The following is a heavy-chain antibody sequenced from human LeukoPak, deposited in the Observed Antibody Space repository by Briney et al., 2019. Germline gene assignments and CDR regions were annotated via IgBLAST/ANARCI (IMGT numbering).Heavy chain of an antibody. CDR1: GFIFSSYW. D-gene: IGHD3-9*01. CDR2: IKQDGSEK. V-gene: IGHV3-7*01. Sequence: GGSLRLSCAASGFIFSSYWMSWVRQAPGKGLEWVANIKQDGSEKYYVDSVKGRFTISRDNAKNSLYQQMNSLRAEDTAVYYCARGSVDGKYYFDYWGQGTLVTVSS. J-gene: IGHJ4*02. CDR3: ARGSVDGKYYFDY.